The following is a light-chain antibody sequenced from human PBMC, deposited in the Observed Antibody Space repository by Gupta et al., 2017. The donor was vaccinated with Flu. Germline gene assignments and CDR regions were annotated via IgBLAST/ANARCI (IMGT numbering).Light chain of an antibody. CDR2: GAS. CDR1: QSVRGSY. J-gene: IGKJ1*01. V-gene: IGKV3-20*01. CDR3: QRYDSSPPT. Sequence: EIVFTQSPGTLSLSPGERATLSCRASQSVRGSYLAWYQQKPGQAPRLLIYGASTRATGIPDRFSGSESETDFTLTISRLEPEDFAVYHCQRYDSSPPTFGQGTKVEIK.